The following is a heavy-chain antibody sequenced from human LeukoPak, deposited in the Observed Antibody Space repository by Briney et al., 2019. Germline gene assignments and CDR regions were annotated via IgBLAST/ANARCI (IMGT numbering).Heavy chain of an antibody. CDR1: GYTLTELS. Sequence: GASVKVSCKVSGYTLTELSMHWVRQAPGKGLEWMGGFDPEDGETIYAQKFQGRVTVTRDTSISTAYMELSRLRSDDTAVYYCARADHGARSNGFYTLDYWGQGTLVTVSS. V-gene: IGHV1-24*01. D-gene: IGHD2-2*02. CDR3: ARADHGARSNGFYTLDY. J-gene: IGHJ4*02. CDR2: FDPEDGET.